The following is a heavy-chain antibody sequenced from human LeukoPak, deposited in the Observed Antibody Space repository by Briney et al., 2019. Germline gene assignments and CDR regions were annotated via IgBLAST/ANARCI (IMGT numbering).Heavy chain of an antibody. V-gene: IGHV1-18*01. D-gene: IGHD6-13*01. CDR2: ISAYNGNT. CDR1: GYTFTSYG. Sequence: ASVKVSCKASGYTFTSYGISWVRQAPGQGLEWMGWISAYNGNTNYAQKLQGRVTMTTDTSTSTAYMELRSLRSDDTAVYYCARDPRYSSSWDTTNWFDPWGQGTLSPSPQ. J-gene: IGHJ5*02. CDR3: ARDPRYSSSWDTTNWFDP.